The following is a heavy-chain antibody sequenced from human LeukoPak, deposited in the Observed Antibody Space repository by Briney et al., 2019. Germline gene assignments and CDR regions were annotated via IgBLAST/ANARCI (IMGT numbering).Heavy chain of an antibody. J-gene: IGHJ4*02. D-gene: IGHD2-2*01. Sequence: PGRSLRLSCAASGFTFSTYGMYWVRQAPGKGLEWVAVISYDGSNKYYADSVKGRFTISRDNSKNTLYLQMNSLRAEDTAVYYCAKSQYSSYCSSTSCLVSPDYWGQGTLVTVSS. CDR3: AKSQYSSYCSSTSCLVSPDY. V-gene: IGHV3-30*18. CDR1: GFTFSTYG. CDR2: ISYDGSNK.